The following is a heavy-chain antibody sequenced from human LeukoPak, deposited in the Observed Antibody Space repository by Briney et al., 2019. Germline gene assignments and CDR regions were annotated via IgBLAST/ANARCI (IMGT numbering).Heavy chain of an antibody. D-gene: IGHD5-12*01. CDR2: IYYSGST. Sequence: PSATLSLTCTVSGGSISSGGYYWSWIRQHPGKGLAWIGYIYYSGSTYYNPSLKSRVPISVDTSKNQFSLKLSSVTAAATAVYYCAIVATMTGRWFDPWGQGTLCTVSS. J-gene: IGHJ5*02. CDR1: GGSISSGGYY. V-gene: IGHV4-31*03. CDR3: AIVATMTGRWFDP.